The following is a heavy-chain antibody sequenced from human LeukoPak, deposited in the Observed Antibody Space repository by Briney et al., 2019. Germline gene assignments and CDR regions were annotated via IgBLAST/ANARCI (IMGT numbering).Heavy chain of an antibody. CDR2: IIPIVAMT. J-gene: IGHJ6*03. CDR1: GGAFSSYT. Sequence: ASVKVSCKVSGGAFSSYTFNWVRQAPGQGPEWMGRIIPIVAMTNYAQKFQGRVTITVDKSTNTVYMELSSLTSEDTAVYYCARAYYEGPMFYSYMDVWGKGTTVIVSS. V-gene: IGHV1-69*02. D-gene: IGHD3-16*01. CDR3: ARAYYEGPMFYSYMDV.